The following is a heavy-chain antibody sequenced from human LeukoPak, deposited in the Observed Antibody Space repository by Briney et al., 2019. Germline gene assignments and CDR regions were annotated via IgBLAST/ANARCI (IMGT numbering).Heavy chain of an antibody. CDR2: INPSGGST. D-gene: IGHD3-22*01. Sequence: ASVKVSCKASGYTFTSYDINWVRQATGQGLEWMGIINPSGGSTSYAQKFQGRVTMTRDTSTSTVYMELSSLRSEDTAVYYCARQEYYYDSSGYAFDIWGQGTMVTVSS. J-gene: IGHJ3*02. CDR1: GYTFTSYD. V-gene: IGHV1-46*01. CDR3: ARQEYYYDSSGYAFDI.